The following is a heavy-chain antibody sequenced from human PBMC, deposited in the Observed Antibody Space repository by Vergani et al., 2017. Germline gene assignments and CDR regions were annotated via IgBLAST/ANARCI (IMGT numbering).Heavy chain of an antibody. CDR3: AKGSTVITGFYFDC. V-gene: IGHV3-23*04. CDR2: ISGSGGST. Sequence: EVQLVESGGGLVQPGGSLRLSCAASGFTFSSYAMSWVRQAPGKGLEWVSSISGSGGSTYYADSVKGRFTISRDNSKNTLYLQLNSLRADDTAVYYCAKGSTVITGFYFDCWGQGTLVTVSS. CDR1: GFTFSSYA. J-gene: IGHJ4*02. D-gene: IGHD4-17*01.